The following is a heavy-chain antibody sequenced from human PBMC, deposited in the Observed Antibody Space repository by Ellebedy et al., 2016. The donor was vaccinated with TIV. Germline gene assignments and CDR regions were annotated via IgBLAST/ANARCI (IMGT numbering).Heavy chain of an antibody. CDR3: ASGGDNWYSSGFFDY. V-gene: IGHV4-39*07. Sequence: MPSETLSLTCTVSGGSISSSSYYWGWIRQPPGKGLEWIGSIYYSGSTNYNPSLKSRVTISVDTSKNQFSLKLSSVTAADTAVYYCASGGDNWYSSGFFDYWGQGTLVTVSS. J-gene: IGHJ4*02. D-gene: IGHD6-19*01. CDR2: IYYSGST. CDR1: GGSISSSSYY.